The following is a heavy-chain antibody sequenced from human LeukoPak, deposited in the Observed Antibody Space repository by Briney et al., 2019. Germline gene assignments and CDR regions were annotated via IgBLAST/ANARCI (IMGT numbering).Heavy chain of an antibody. CDR1: GYTFTSYG. J-gene: IGHJ4*02. D-gene: IGHD3-10*01. CDR2: ISAYNGNT. CDR3: ARYLWFGELIVRGYFDY. V-gene: IGHV1-18*01. Sequence: ASVKVSCKASGYTFTSYGISWVRQAPGQGLEWMGWISAYNGNTNYAQKLQGRVTMTTDTSTSTAYMELRSLRSDDTAVYYCARYLWFGELIVRGYFDYWGQGTLVTVSS.